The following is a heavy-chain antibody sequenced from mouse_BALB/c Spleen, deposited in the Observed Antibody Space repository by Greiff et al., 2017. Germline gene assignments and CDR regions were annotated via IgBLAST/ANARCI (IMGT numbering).Heavy chain of an antibody. V-gene: IGHV1S29*02. Sequence: EVQLVESGPELVKPGASVKISCKASGYTFTDYNMHWVKQSHGKSLEWIGYIYPYNGGTGYNQKFKSKATLTVDNSSSTAYMELRSLTSEDSAVYYCARSYYGWYFYVWGAGTTVTVSS. CDR2: IYPYNGGT. CDR3: ARSYYGWYFYV. J-gene: IGHJ1*01. CDR1: GYTFTDYN. D-gene: IGHD1-1*01.